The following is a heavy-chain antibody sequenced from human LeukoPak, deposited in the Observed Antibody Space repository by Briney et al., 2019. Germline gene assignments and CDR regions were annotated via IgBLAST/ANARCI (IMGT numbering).Heavy chain of an antibody. CDR1: GYTFTGYY. Sequence: ASVKVSCKASGYTFTGYYMHWVRQAPGQGLEWMGWINPNSGGTNYAQKFQGRVTMTRDTSISTAYMELSRLRSDDTAVYYCASYIVVVPVADYSDDAFDIWGQGTMVTVSS. D-gene: IGHD2-2*01. CDR3: ASYIVVVPVADYSDDAFDI. CDR2: INPNSGGT. J-gene: IGHJ3*02. V-gene: IGHV1-2*02.